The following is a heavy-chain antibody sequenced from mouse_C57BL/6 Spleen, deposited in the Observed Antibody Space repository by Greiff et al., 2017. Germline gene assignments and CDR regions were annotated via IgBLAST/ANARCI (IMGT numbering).Heavy chain of an antibody. D-gene: IGHD1-1*01. CDR1: GYSITSGSS. Sequence: EVKLVESGPGLVKPSQSLSLTCSVTGYSITSGSSWNWLRQFPGNKLEWMGYISYDGSNNSNPSLKNRISITRDTSKNQFFLKLNSVTTEDTATYYSARDYYGSSYGDWGQGNTLTGSS. CDR2: ISYDGSN. J-gene: IGHJ2*01. CDR3: ARDYYGSSYGD. V-gene: IGHV3-6*01.